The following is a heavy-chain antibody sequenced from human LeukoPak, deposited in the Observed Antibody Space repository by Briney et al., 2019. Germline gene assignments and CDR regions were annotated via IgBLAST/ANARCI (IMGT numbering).Heavy chain of an antibody. CDR2: FDPEDGET. V-gene: IGHV1-24*01. D-gene: IGHD3-10*01. CDR1: GYTLTELS. CDR3: ATVHITMVRGVEWDYFDY. Sequence: GASVKVSCKVSGYTLTELSMHWVRQAPGKGLEWMGGFDPEDGETIYAQKFQGRVTMTEDTSTDTAYMELSSLRSEDTAVYYCATVHITMVRGVEWDYFDYWGQGTLVTVSS. J-gene: IGHJ4*02.